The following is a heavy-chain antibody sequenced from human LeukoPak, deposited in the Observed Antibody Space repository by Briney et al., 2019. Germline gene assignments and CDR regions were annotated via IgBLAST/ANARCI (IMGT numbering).Heavy chain of an antibody. CDR3: ARPYYDSSGYPYFDY. J-gene: IGHJ4*02. CDR1: GYTFTGYY. Sequence: GASVKVSRKASGYTFTGYYMHWVRQAPGQGLEWMGWINPNSGGTNYAQKFQGRVTMTRDTSISTAYMELRSLRSDDTAVYYCARPYYDSSGYPYFDYWGQGTLVTVSS. D-gene: IGHD3-22*01. V-gene: IGHV1-2*02. CDR2: INPNSGGT.